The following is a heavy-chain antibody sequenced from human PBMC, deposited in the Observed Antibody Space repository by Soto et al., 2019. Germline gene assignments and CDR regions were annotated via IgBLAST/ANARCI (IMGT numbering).Heavy chain of an antibody. J-gene: IGHJ6*02. CDR2: IRSKAYGGTT. CDR3: TRDGALRFLEWLRGDYYYGMDV. D-gene: IGHD3-3*01. V-gene: IGHV3-49*04. CDR1: GLTFGDYA. Sequence: GGSLRLSCTASGLTFGDYAMSWVRQAPGKGLEWVGFIRSKAYGGTTEYAASVKGRFTISRDDSKSIAYLQMNSLKTEDTAVYYCTRDGALRFLEWLRGDYYYGMDVWGQGTTVTVSS.